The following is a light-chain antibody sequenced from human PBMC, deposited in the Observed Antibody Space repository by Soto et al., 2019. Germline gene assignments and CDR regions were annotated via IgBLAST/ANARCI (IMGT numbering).Light chain of an antibody. CDR3: QQYFSSGYT. V-gene: IGKV4-1*01. Sequence: DIVMTQSPDSLAVSLGERATINCKSSQSILYSSNNKNYLAWYQQKPPQPPKLLIYWASTRQSGVPDRFSGSGSGTEFTLTISSLQAEDVAVYYCQQYFSSGYTFGQGTRLEIK. CDR2: WAS. CDR1: QSILYSSNNKNY. J-gene: IGKJ2*01.